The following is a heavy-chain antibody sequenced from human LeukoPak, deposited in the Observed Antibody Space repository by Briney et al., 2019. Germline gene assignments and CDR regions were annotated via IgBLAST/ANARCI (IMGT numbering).Heavy chain of an antibody. V-gene: IGHV5-51*01. CDR3: ARSPGELAVGFDY. CDR2: IYPGDSDT. CDR1: GYTFGNYW. D-gene: IGHD3-10*01. Sequence: GESLKISCEASGYTFGNYWIGWVRQMPGKGLEWMGVIYPGDSDTRYSPSFQGQVTISADKSISTAYLQWSSLKASDTAMYYCARSPGELAVGFDYWGQGTLVTVSS. J-gene: IGHJ4*02.